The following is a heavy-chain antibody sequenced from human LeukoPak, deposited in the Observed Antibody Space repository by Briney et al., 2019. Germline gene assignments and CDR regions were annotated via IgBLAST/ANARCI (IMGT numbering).Heavy chain of an antibody. J-gene: IGHJ4*02. V-gene: IGHV3-48*01. Sequence: GGSLRLSCAASGFTFSSYSMNWVRQAPGKGLEWVSYISSSSSIIYYADSVKGRFTISRDNAKNSLYLQMNSLRAEDTAVYYCAREPPYDSSGYYGDYWGQGTLVTVSS. CDR2: ISSSSSII. CDR3: AREPPYDSSGYYGDY. D-gene: IGHD3-22*01. CDR1: GFTFSSYS.